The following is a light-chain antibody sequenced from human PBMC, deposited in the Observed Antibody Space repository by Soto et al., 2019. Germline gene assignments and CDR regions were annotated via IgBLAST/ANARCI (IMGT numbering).Light chain of an antibody. Sequence: QSVLTQPASVSGSPGQSITISCTGTSSDVGGYNYVSWYQQHPGKAPKLMIYEVSNRPSGVSNRFSASKSGNTASLTISGLQAEDEADYYCSSYTSLSTVVFGGGTKVTVL. V-gene: IGLV2-14*01. J-gene: IGLJ2*01. CDR1: SSDVGGYNY. CDR3: SSYTSLSTVV. CDR2: EVS.